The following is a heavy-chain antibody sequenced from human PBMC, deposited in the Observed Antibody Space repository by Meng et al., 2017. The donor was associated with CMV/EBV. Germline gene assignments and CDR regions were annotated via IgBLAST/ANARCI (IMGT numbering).Heavy chain of an antibody. CDR2: IIPIFGTA. Sequence: QVQLVQSGAEVKKPGSSVKVSCKASGGTFSSYAISWVRQAPGQGLEWMGGIIPIFGTANYAQKFQGRVTITADESTSTAYMELSSLRSEDTAVYYCASPVRRVAVAGPFDYWGPGTLVTVSA. CDR3: ASPVRRVAVAGPFDY. D-gene: IGHD6-19*01. CDR1: GGTFSSYA. V-gene: IGHV1-69*12. J-gene: IGHJ4*02.